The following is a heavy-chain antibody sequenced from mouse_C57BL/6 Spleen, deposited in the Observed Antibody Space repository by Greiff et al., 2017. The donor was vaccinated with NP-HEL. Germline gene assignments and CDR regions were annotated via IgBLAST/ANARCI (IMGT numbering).Heavy chain of an antibody. J-gene: IGHJ4*01. CDR2: IRNKANNHAT. Sequence: EVQVVESGGGLVQPGGSMKLSCAASGFTFSDAWMDWVRQSPEKGLEWVAEIRNKANNHATYYAESVKGRFTISRDDSKSSVYLQMNSLRAEDTGIYYCTRYDYDGYAMDYWGQGTSVTVSS. V-gene: IGHV6-6*01. CDR1: GFTFSDAW. CDR3: TRYDYDGYAMDY. D-gene: IGHD2-4*01.